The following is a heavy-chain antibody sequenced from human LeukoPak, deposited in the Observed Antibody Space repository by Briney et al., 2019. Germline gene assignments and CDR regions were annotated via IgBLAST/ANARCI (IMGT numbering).Heavy chain of an antibody. Sequence: ASVKVSCKASGYTITGYYLHWVRQAPGQGLEWMGRINPNSGGTNSAQKFQGRITMTRDTSLSTAYMELSGLRSDDTAVYYCARDGEYYDFWSGYYDFDYWGQGTLVTVSS. CDR2: INPNSGGT. D-gene: IGHD3-3*01. CDR1: GYTITGYY. J-gene: IGHJ4*02. CDR3: ARDGEYYDFWSGYYDFDY. V-gene: IGHV1-2*06.